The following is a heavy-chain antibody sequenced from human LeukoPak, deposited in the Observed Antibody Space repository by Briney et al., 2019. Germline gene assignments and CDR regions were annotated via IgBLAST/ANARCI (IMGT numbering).Heavy chain of an antibody. D-gene: IGHD1-26*01. Sequence: ASVKVSCKASEYTYTGYYMHWVRQAPGQGLEWMGWINPNSGGTNYAQKFQGRVAMTRDTSISTAYMELSRLRSDDTAVYYCARVSGSLPEYFQHWGQGTLVTVSS. J-gene: IGHJ1*01. V-gene: IGHV1-2*02. CDR2: INPNSGGT. CDR3: ARVSGSLPEYFQH. CDR1: EYTYTGYY.